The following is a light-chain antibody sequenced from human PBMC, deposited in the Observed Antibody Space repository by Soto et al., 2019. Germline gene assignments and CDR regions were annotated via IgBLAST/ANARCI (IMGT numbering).Light chain of an antibody. CDR1: QSISRY. J-gene: IGKJ1*01. V-gene: IGKV3-20*01. Sequence: IVLTQSPGTLSLSPGERTTLSCRASQSISRYLAWYQQKPGQGPRLLIYGASSRATGTPDRFSGSGSGTDFTLTISRLEPEDFELYYCQQYGSSPPTLAQGTNVDIK. CDR2: GAS. CDR3: QQYGSSPPT.